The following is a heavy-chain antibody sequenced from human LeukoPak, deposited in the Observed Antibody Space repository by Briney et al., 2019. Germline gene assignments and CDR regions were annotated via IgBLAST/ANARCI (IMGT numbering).Heavy chain of an antibody. J-gene: IGHJ4*02. V-gene: IGHV4-59*11. CDR1: GGSISSHY. Sequence: SETLSLTCTVSGGSISSHYWNWIRQSPGKGLEWIGYIHYSGSTNYNPSLKSRVTISVDTSKKQFSLKLSSVTAADTAVYFCAGEGYCGGGSCYSLYFDYWSQGTLVTVSS. CDR2: IHYSGST. D-gene: IGHD2-15*01. CDR3: AGEGYCGGGSCYSLYFDY.